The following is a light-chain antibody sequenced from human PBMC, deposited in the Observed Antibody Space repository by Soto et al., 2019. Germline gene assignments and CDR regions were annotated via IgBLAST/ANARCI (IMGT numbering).Light chain of an antibody. J-gene: IGLJ1*01. V-gene: IGLV2-11*01. CDR3: CSYAGGYTYV. CDR1: SSDVGGYTF. CDR2: DVT. Sequence: QSALTQPRSVSGSPGQSVTISCTGTSSDVGGYTFVSWYQQHPGKAPKVMIYDVTKRPPGVPDRFSGSKSGNTASLTISGLQAEDEADYSCCSYAGGYTYVFGTGTKLTVL.